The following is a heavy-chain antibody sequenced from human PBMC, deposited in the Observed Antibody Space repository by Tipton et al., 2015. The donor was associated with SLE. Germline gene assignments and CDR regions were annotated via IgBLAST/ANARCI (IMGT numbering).Heavy chain of an antibody. CDR3: ARTSSDSYWGDYFDY. D-gene: IGHD3-22*01. CDR1: GGSISGYY. Sequence: TLSLTCTVSGGSISGYYWSWIRQPPGKGLEWIGSIYHSGSTYYNPSLKSRVTISLDASKNQFSLKLNSVTAADTAVYFCARTSSDSYWGDYFDYWGQGTLVTVSS. CDR2: IYHSGST. J-gene: IGHJ4*02. V-gene: IGHV4-59*04.